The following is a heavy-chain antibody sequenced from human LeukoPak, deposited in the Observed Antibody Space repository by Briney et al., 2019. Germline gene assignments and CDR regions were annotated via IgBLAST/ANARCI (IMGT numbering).Heavy chain of an antibody. D-gene: IGHD6-19*01. Sequence: SETLSLTCTVSGVSISSSNSYWGWIRQPPGKGLEWIGSIYYSGNTYYNASLKSQVSISIDTSKNQFSLRLTSVTAADTAVYYCARHRGSKWLVRGGWFDPWGQGTLVTVSS. J-gene: IGHJ5*02. CDR3: ARHRGSKWLVRGGWFDP. CDR2: IYYSGNT. CDR1: GVSISSSNSY. V-gene: IGHV4-39*01.